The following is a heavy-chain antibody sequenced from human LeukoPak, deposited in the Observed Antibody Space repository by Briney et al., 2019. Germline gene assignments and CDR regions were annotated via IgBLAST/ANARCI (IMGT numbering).Heavy chain of an antibody. D-gene: IGHD2-2*02. J-gene: IGHJ3*02. V-gene: IGHV3-33*01. CDR1: GFTFSSYG. CDR2: IWYDGSNK. Sequence: GGSLRLSCAASGFTFSSYGMHWVRQAPGKGLEWVAVIWYDGSNKYYADSVKGRFTISRDNSKNTPYLQMNSLRAEDTAVYYCARDRYCSSTSCYMGAFDIWGQGIMVTVSS. CDR3: ARDRYCSSTSCYMGAFDI.